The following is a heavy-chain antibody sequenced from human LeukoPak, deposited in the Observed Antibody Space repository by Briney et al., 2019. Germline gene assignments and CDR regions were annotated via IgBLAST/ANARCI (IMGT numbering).Heavy chain of an antibody. J-gene: IGHJ4*02. Sequence: SETLSLTCTVSGGSISSYYWSWIRQPPGKGLEWIGYIYYSGSTNYNPSLKSRVTISVDTSKNQFSLKLSSVTAADTAVYFCARDTRINGFNNGLDYWGQGALVTVSS. CDR2: IYYSGST. CDR3: ARDTRINGFNNGLDY. CDR1: GGSISSYY. V-gene: IGHV4-59*12. D-gene: IGHD5-24*01.